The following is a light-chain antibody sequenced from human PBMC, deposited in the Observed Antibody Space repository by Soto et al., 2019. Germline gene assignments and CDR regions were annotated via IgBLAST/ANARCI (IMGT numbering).Light chain of an antibody. CDR3: QSYDSSLSGSV. Sequence: QSVLTQPPSVSGAPGQRVTISCTGGSSNIGAGHDVHWYQQLPGTAPKLLIYDDNNRPSGVPDRFSVSKSGTSASLAITGLQTEDEADYYCQSYDSSLSGSVFGGGTQLTVL. V-gene: IGLV1-40*01. CDR1: SSNIGAGHD. J-gene: IGLJ7*01. CDR2: DDN.